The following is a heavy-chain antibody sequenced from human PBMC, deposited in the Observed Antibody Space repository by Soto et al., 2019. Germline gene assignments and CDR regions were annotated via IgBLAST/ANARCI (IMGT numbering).Heavy chain of an antibody. Sequence: SETLSLTCTVSGDSIIGFYWGWIRQPPGKGLEWIGYINHAESTYYSPSLQSRVTISLDSSKTQFSLILTSVTAADTAVYFCARFRRNYFDSWGQGTLVTVSS. CDR1: GDSIIGFY. CDR3: ARFRRNYFDS. V-gene: IGHV4-59*01. J-gene: IGHJ4*02. D-gene: IGHD3-10*01. CDR2: INHAEST.